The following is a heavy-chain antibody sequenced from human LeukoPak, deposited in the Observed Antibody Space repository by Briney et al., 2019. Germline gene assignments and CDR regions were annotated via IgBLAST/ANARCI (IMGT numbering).Heavy chain of an antibody. CDR2: ISYDGSNK. Sequence: GGSLRLSCAASGFTFSSYALHWVRQAPGKGLEWVAVISYDGSNKYYADSVKGRFTISRDNSKNTLYPQMNSLRAEDTAVYYCARDPVRAAPTYYFDYWGQGTLVTVSS. J-gene: IGHJ4*02. V-gene: IGHV3-30-3*01. D-gene: IGHD6-6*01. CDR3: ARDPVRAAPTYYFDY. CDR1: GFTFSSYA.